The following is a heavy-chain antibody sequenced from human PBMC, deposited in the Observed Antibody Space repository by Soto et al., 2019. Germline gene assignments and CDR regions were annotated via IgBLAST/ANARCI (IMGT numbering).Heavy chain of an antibody. J-gene: IGHJ5*02. Sequence: EASVKVSCKASGYSFRSYGINWVRQAPGQGLEWIGWVSGYNYNTKYAQKLQGRITVTTDTSTNTAYMELRSLRSDDTAVYYCGSSYSMLGAGLPASSGPGTLVPFSS. CDR2: VSGYNYNT. CDR3: GSSYSMLGAGLPAS. D-gene: IGHD2-15*01. CDR1: GYSFRSYG. V-gene: IGHV1-18*01.